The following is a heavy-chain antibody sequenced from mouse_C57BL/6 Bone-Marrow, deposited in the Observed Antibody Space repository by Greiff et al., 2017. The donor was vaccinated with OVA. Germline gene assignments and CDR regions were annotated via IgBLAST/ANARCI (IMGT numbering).Heavy chain of an antibody. CDR1: GYTFTDYN. CDR3: ARSKSNYAMDY. Sequence: SGPDLVQPVASVPIPCKASGYTFTDYNMDWVKQSHGKSLEWIGDINPNNGGTIYNQKFKGKATLTVDKSSSTAYMELRSLTSEDTAVYYCARSKSNYAMDYWGQGTSVTVSS. CDR2: INPNNGGT. J-gene: IGHJ4*01. V-gene: IGHV1-18*01.